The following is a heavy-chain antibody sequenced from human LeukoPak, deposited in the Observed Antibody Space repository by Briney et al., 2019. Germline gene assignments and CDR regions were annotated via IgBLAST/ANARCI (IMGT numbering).Heavy chain of an antibody. CDR3: AKDLNIVGALASDY. D-gene: IGHD1-26*01. CDR2: ISGSGGST. J-gene: IGHJ4*02. CDR1: GFTFSSYA. Sequence: GGSLRLSCAASGFTFSSYAMSWVRQAPGKGLEWVSAISGSGGSTYYADSVKGRFTISRDNSKNTLYLQMNSLRAEDTAVYYCAKDLNIVGALASDYWGQGTLVTVSS. V-gene: IGHV3-23*01.